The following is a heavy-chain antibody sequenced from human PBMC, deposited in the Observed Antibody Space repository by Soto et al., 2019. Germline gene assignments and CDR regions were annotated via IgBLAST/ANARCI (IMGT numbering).Heavy chain of an antibody. Sequence: SETLSLTCTVSGGSISSSSYYWGWIRQPPGKGLEWIGSIYYSGSTYYNPSLKSRVTISVDTSKNQFSLKLSSATAADTAVYYCAREMERWFGELLGWFDPWGQGTLVTVSS. CDR3: AREMERWFGELLGWFDP. CDR1: GGSISSSSYY. V-gene: IGHV4-39*02. CDR2: IYYSGST. J-gene: IGHJ5*02. D-gene: IGHD3-10*01.